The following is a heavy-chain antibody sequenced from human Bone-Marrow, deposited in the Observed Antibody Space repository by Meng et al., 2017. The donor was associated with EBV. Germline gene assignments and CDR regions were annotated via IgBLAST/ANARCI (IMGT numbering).Heavy chain of an antibody. V-gene: IGHV3-13*01. D-gene: IGHD6-25*01. CDR3: SRDLVGSDDE. Sequence: EVQLVASXXGLVQXGGSLRLSCAASGFTFSSYDMHWVRHATGKGLEWVSAIGTAGDTYYPGSVKGRFTISRENAKNSLYLQMNSLRAEDTAVYFCSRDLVGSDDEWGQGTLGTVSS. J-gene: IGHJ4*02. CDR1: GFTFSSYD. CDR2: IGTAGDT.